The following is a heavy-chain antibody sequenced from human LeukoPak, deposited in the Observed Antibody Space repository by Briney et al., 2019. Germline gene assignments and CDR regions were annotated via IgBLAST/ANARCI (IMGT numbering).Heavy chain of an antibody. V-gene: IGHV4-39*01. CDR3: ASLGGQSTFSR. D-gene: IGHD2-15*01. J-gene: IGHJ4*02. CDR2: ISYSGST. CDR1: GGSISSSSYY. Sequence: SETLSLTCTVSGGSISSSSYYWGWIRQPPGKGLEWLGTISYSGSTYYNPSLKSRVTISVDTSKNQFSLKLSSVTAADTAVYYCASLGGQSTFSRWGQGTLVTVSS.